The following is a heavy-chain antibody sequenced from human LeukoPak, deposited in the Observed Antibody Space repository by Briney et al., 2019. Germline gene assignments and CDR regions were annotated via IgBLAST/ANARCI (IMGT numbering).Heavy chain of an antibody. J-gene: IGHJ4*02. D-gene: IGHD5-18*01. V-gene: IGHV4-39*07. CDR1: GVSISSSNSY. CDR3: ARIQLWSFDY. CDR2: IYYSGST. Sequence: SETLSLTCTVSGVSISSSNSYWGWIRQPPGKGLEWIGSIYYSGSTNYNPSLKSRVTISVDTSKNQFSLKLSSVTAADTAVYYCARIQLWSFDYWGQGTLVTVSS.